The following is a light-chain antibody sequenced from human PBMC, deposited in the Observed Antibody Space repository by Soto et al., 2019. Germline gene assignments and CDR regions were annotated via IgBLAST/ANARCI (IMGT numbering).Light chain of an antibody. J-gene: IGKJ1*01. CDR3: QQDYTSPRT. CDR1: QSVLYSSNNKNY. CDR2: WAS. V-gene: IGKV4-1*01. Sequence: DIVMTQSPDSLAVSLGARATINCKSSQSVLYSSNNKNYLALYQQKPGQPPKLLIYWASTRESGVPDRFSGSGSGTDFTLTISSLQAEDVAVYYCQQDYTSPRTFGHGTKVEIK.